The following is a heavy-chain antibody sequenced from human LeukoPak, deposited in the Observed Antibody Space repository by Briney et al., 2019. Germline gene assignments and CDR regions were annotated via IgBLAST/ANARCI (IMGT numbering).Heavy chain of an antibody. Sequence: GGSLRLSCAASGFTFSSYAMHWVRQAPGKGLEWVAVISYDGSNKYYADSVKGRFTISRDNSKNTLYLQMNSLRAEDTAVYYCARDFVAAGTIFDYWGQRTLLTVSS. V-gene: IGHV3-30*04. CDR3: ARDFVAAGTIFDY. CDR1: GFTFSSYA. CDR2: ISYDGSNK. D-gene: IGHD6-13*01. J-gene: IGHJ4*02.